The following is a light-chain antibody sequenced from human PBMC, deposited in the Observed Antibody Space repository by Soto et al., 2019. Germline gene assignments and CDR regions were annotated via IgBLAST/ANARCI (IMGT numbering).Light chain of an antibody. Sequence: QSVLTQPASVSGSPGQSITISCTGTSSDVGNYNLVSWYQQRPGKAPKLIIYEDTKRPSGVSNRFSGSKSGNTASLTISGLQAEDEADYYCCSYADSSTYVFGTGTKVTV. CDR3: CSYADSSTYV. J-gene: IGLJ1*01. CDR2: EDT. CDR1: SSDVGNYNL. V-gene: IGLV2-23*01.